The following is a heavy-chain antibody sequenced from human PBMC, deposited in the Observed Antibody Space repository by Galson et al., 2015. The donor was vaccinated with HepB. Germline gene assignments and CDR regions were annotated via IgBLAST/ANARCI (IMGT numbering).Heavy chain of an antibody. D-gene: IGHD6-13*01. Sequence: CAISGDSVSSQSAAWNWIRQSPSRGLEWLGRTYYRSKWYNDYAVSVKSRITINPDTSKNQFSLQLNSVTPEDTAVYYCARGDGSSWLFDYWGQGTLVTVSS. CDR2: TYYRSKWYN. J-gene: IGHJ4*02. CDR1: GDSVSSQSAA. CDR3: ARGDGSSWLFDY. V-gene: IGHV6-1*01.